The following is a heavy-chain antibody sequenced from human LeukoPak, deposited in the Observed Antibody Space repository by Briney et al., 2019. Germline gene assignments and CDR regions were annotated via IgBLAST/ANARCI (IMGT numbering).Heavy chain of an antibody. D-gene: IGHD6-19*01. CDR2: ISAYNGNT. CDR3: AKAIAVAGTGVDY. J-gene: IGHJ4*02. Sequence: ASVKVSCKASGYTFINYGISWVRQAPGQGLEWMGWISAYNGNTNYAQKLQGRVTMTTDTSTSTAYMELRSLRSDDTAVYYCAKAIAVAGTGVDYWGQGTLVTVSS. CDR1: GYTFINYG. V-gene: IGHV1-18*01.